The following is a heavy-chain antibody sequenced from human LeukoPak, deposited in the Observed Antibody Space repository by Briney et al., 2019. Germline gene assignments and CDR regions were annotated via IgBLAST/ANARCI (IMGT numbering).Heavy chain of an antibody. V-gene: IGHV1-69*05. Sequence: SVKVSCKASGGTFSSYAISWVRQAPGQGLEWMGGIIPIFGTANYAQKFQGRVMITTDESTSTAYMELSSLRSEDTAVYYCAAPYCSSTSCYNNWFDPWGQGTLVTVSS. J-gene: IGHJ5*02. CDR2: IIPIFGTA. CDR1: GGTFSSYA. D-gene: IGHD2-2*01. CDR3: AAPYCSSTSCYNNWFDP.